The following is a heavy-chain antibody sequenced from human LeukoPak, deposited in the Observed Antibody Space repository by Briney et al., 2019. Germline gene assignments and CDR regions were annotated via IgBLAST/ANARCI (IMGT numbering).Heavy chain of an antibody. V-gene: IGHV1-18*01. CDR3: ARTPSTSETAAGSFDY. CDR1: GYTFTSYG. CDR2: ISAYNGNT. J-gene: IGHJ4*02. D-gene: IGHD6-13*01. Sequence: GASVKVSCKASGYTFTSYGISWVRQAPGQGLEWMGWISAYNGNTNYAQKLQGRATMTTDTSTSTAYMELRSLRSDDTAVYYCARTPSTSETAAGSFDYRGQGTLVTVSS.